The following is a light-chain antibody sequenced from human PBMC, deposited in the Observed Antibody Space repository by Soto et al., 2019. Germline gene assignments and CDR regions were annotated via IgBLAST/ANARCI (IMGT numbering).Light chain of an antibody. V-gene: IGKV1-5*01. CDR3: QAYMRYSRT. J-gene: IGKJ1*01. CDR2: DAS. CDR1: QSISSR. Sequence: DIQMTQSPSTLSASVGDRLTITCRASQSISSRLAWYQQKPGKAPKLLIYDASSLESGVPSRFTPSGSATEFTLTISGLQPDDFATHYSQAYMRYSRTLAHGTKVDSK.